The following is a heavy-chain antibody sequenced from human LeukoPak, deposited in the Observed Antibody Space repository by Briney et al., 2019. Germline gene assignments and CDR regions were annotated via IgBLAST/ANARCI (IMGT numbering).Heavy chain of an antibody. J-gene: IGHJ4*02. CDR2: ISYSGST. CDR3: ATHTYDSSGYYFAY. D-gene: IGHD3-22*01. Sequence: PSETLSLTCTVSGGSISGGSYYWGWIRQPPGKGLEWIGSISYSGSTYYNPSLKSRVTVSVETSKNQFSLKLSSVTAADTAVYYCATHTYDSSGYYFAYWGQGTLITVSS. V-gene: IGHV4-39*01. CDR1: GGSISGGSYY.